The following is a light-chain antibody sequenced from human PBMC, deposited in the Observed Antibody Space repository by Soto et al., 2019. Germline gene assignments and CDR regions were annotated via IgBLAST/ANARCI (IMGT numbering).Light chain of an antibody. Sequence: QSALTQPPSASGTPGQRVTISCSGSSSNIGSKYVYWYQQLPGTAPKLLIYRNNQRPSGGPDRFSGSKSGTSASLAISGLRSEDEADDYCAAWDDSLSGSWVFGGGTKVTVL. CDR1: SSNIGSKY. J-gene: IGLJ3*02. CDR2: RNN. V-gene: IGLV1-47*01. CDR3: AAWDDSLSGSWV.